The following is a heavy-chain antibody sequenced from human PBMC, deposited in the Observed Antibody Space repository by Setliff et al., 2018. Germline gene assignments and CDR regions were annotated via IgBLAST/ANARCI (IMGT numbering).Heavy chain of an antibody. Sequence: PSETLSLTCSVSGGSISSRSYYWGWIRQPPGKGLEWIGEINHSGSTNYNPSLKSRVTISVDTSKNQFSLKLSSVAAADTAVYYCARGGVRGVMPFDYWGQGTLVTVSS. J-gene: IGHJ4*02. CDR2: INHSGST. V-gene: IGHV4-39*07. CDR1: GGSISSRSYY. D-gene: IGHD3-10*01. CDR3: ARGGVRGVMPFDY.